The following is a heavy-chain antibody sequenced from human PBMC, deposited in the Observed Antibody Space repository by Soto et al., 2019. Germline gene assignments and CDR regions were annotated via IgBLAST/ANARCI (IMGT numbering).Heavy chain of an antibody. D-gene: IGHD2-21*02. CDR1: GGTFSSYA. CDR3: ASRGAYCGGDCYSAYYYYGMDV. V-gene: IGHV1-69*01. Sequence: QVQLVQSGAEVKKPGSSVKVSCKASGGTFSSYAISWVRQAPGQGLEWMGGIIPIFGTANYAQKFQGRVTITAEESTGTAYMELSSLRSEDTAVYYCASRGAYCGGDCYSAYYYYGMDVWGQGTTVTVFS. J-gene: IGHJ6*02. CDR2: IIPIFGTA.